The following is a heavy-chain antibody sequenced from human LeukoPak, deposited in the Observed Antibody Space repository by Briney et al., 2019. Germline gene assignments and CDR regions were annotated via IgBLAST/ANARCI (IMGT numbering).Heavy chain of an antibody. CDR1: GYTFTSYY. CDR3: ARDRKHSQVLEWFSPTYYYYYGMDV. CDR2: INPSGGST. V-gene: IGHV1-46*01. D-gene: IGHD3-3*01. J-gene: IGHJ6*02. Sequence: ASVKVSCKASGYTFTSYYMHWVRQAPGQGLEWMGIINPSGGSTSYAQKFQGRVTMTRDTSTSTVYMELSSLRSEDTAVYYCARDRKHSQVLEWFSPTYYYYYGMDVWGQGTTVTVSS.